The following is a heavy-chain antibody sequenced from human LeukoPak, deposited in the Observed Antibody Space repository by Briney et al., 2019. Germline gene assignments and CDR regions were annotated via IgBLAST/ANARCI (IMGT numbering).Heavy chain of an antibody. CDR2: ISGSGGST. D-gene: IGHD6-6*01. V-gene: IGHV3-23*01. J-gene: IGHJ4*02. CDR3: AKDCEYSSSSYYFDY. Sequence: GGSLRLSCAASGFTFSSYAMSWVRQAPGKGLEWVSAISGSGGSTYYADSVKGRFTISRDNSKNTLYLQMNSLRAEDTAVYYCAKDCEYSSSSYYFDYWGRGTLVTVSS. CDR1: GFTFSSYA.